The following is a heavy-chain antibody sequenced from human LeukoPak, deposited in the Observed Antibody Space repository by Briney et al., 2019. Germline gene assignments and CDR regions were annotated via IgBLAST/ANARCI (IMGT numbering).Heavy chain of an antibody. D-gene: IGHD3-22*01. V-gene: IGHV4-59*01. Sequence: PSETLSLTCTVSGGSISSYYWSWIRQPPGKGLEWIGYIYYSGSTNYNPSLKSRVTISVDRSKNQFSLKLSSVAAADTAVYYCARAADYYDSFDYWGQGTLVTVSS. J-gene: IGHJ4*02. CDR1: GGSISSYY. CDR2: IYYSGST. CDR3: ARAADYYDSFDY.